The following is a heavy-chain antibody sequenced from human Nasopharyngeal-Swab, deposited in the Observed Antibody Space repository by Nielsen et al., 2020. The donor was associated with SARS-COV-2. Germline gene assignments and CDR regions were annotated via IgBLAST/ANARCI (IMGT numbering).Heavy chain of an antibody. CDR2: IYPSGST. CDR1: DDSIRSSSFS. D-gene: IGHD6-6*01. J-gene: IGHJ4*02. CDR3: ARLDSRSSGDY. Sequence: SETLSLTCTVSDDSIRSSSFSWGWIRKPPGKGLEWIAQIYPSGSTNYNPSLRSRVTISIDTSKKQFSLKLHSVTAADTAVYYCARLDSRSSGDYWGQGSLVTVSS. V-gene: IGHV4-39*01.